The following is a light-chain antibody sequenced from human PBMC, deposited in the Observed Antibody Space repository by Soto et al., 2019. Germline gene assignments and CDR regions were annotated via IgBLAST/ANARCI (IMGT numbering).Light chain of an antibody. CDR3: CSYAGSNYV. J-gene: IGLJ1*01. V-gene: IGLV2-23*01. Sequence: QSVLTQPASLSGSPGQSITISCTGTSSDVGSYNLVSWYQQHPGKAPKLMIYEGSKRPSGVSNRFSGSKSGNTASLTISGLQAEDAADYYCCSYAGSNYVFGTGTKVTVL. CDR1: SSDVGSYNL. CDR2: EGS.